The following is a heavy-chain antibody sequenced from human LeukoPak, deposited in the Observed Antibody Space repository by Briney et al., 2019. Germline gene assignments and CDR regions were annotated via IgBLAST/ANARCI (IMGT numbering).Heavy chain of an antibody. Sequence: SETLSLTCTVSNGSISSETYFWSWIRQPAGKGLEWIGRMSSNGVSTYSPSLKSRVTISIDTSRNQFSMNLNSVTAADTAVYYCARGAGPPWFDPWGKGTLVTVSS. CDR1: NGSISSETYF. J-gene: IGHJ5*02. CDR2: MSSNGVS. CDR3: ARGAGPPWFDP. V-gene: IGHV4-61*02. D-gene: IGHD6-19*01.